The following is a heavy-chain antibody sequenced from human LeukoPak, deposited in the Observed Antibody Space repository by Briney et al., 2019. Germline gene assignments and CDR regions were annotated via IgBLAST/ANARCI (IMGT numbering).Heavy chain of an antibody. CDR2: ISSSSSTI. Sequence: GGSLRLSCAASGFTFSSYSMNWVRQAPGKGLEWVSYISSSSSTIYYADSVKGRFTISRDNAKNSLYLQMNSLRAEDTAVYYCARSMVRGVISEFDYWGQGTLVTVSS. V-gene: IGHV3-48*01. CDR3: ARSMVRGVISEFDY. CDR1: GFTFSSYS. J-gene: IGHJ4*02. D-gene: IGHD3-10*01.